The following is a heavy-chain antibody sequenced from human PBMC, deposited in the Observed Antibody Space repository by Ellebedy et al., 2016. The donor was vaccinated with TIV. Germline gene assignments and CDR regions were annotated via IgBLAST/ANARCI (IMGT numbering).Heavy chain of an antibody. J-gene: IGHJ5*02. Sequence: SETLSLXXTVSGGSINSDGYYWSWIRQHPGKGLEWIGYIFYSGSTYYNPSLKSRFSISLHMSKNQFSLKLSSVTAADTAVFYCARGGAQGGSLLYESWGQGTLVTVSA. CDR2: IFYSGST. D-gene: IGHD3-16*01. V-gene: IGHV4-31*03. CDR3: ARGGAQGGSLLYES. CDR1: GGSINSDGYY.